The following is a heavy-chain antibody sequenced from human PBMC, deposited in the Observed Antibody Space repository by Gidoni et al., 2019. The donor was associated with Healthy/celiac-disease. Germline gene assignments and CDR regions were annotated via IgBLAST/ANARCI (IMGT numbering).Heavy chain of an antibody. D-gene: IGHD2-2*03. CDR3: ARLMDMNYFDY. CDR1: GYSFITYW. CDR2: IYPGDSDA. Sequence: EVQLVQSGAEVKKPGESLKISCKGAGYSFITYWIGWVRQMPGKGLEWMGIIYPGDSDARYSPSFQGQVTFSVDKSLSSAYLQWSSLKASDTAIYYCARLMDMNYFDYWGQGTLVTVSS. J-gene: IGHJ4*02. V-gene: IGHV5-51*01.